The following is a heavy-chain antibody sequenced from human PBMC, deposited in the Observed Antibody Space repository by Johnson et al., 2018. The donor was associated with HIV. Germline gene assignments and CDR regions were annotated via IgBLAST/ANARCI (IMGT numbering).Heavy chain of an antibody. D-gene: IGHD3-22*01. CDR2: INWNGGST. CDR1: GFTFSSYG. CDR3: AKDISWITMSRGAFDI. Sequence: EVQLVESGGGVVQPGGSQRLSCAASGFTFSSYGMHWVRQAPGKGLEWVSGINWNGGSTGYADSVKGRFTISRDNAKNSLYLQMNSLRAEDTALYYCAKDISWITMSRGAFDIWGQGTMVTVSS. V-gene: IGHV3-9*01. J-gene: IGHJ3*02.